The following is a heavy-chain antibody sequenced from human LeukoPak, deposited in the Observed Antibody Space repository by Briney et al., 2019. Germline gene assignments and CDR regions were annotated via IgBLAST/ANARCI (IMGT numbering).Heavy chain of an antibody. CDR3: ARVTYGSGTYGAFDY. CDR1: GFTFSSYA. Sequence: GGSLRLSCAASGFTFSSYAIHWVRQAPGKGLEWVAVISYDGSNKYYADSVKGRFTISRDNSKNTLYLQMNSLRAEDTAVYYCARVTYGSGTYGAFDYWGQGTLVTVSS. D-gene: IGHD3-10*01. V-gene: IGHV3-30*04. CDR2: ISYDGSNK. J-gene: IGHJ4*02.